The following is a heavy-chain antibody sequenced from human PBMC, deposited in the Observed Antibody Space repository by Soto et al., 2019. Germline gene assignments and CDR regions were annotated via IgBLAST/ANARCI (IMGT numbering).Heavy chain of an antibody. CDR1: GGTPSNSA. D-gene: IGHD3-22*01. J-gene: IGHJ6*02. CDR3: AGGRIVVVGSRAYYGMDV. V-gene: IGHV1-69*01. Sequence: QVHLLLQSGAEVKKPGSSVKVSCKASGGTPSNSAISWVRQAPGQGLEWMGGIIPVFGLVKYAQNFQGRVTITADESTNTAYMELCSLGHEDTAVYYCAGGRIVVVGSRAYYGMDVWGQGTTVTVSS. CDR2: IIPVFGLV.